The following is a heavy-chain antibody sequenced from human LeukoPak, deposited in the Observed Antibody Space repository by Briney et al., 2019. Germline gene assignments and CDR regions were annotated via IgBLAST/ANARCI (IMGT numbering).Heavy chain of an antibody. CDR2: IWHDGSHK. CDR1: GFSFDTYA. CDR3: AREIFGSGSYPGF. D-gene: IGHD3-10*01. V-gene: IGHV3-33*01. J-gene: IGHJ4*02. Sequence: GGSPRLSCAASGFSFDTYAMHWVRQAPGQGLEWVALIWHDGSHKFYSNSVRGQFTISRDNSKNTVYLQMNNLRPDDTAVYYCAREIFGSGSYPGFWGQGTLVTVSS.